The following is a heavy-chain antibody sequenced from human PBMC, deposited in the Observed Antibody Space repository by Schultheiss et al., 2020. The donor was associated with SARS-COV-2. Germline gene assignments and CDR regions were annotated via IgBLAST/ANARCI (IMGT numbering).Heavy chain of an antibody. Sequence: SETLSLTCTVSGGSISSSSYYWGWIRQPPGKGLEWIGSIYYSGSTYYNPSLKSRVTISVDTSKNQFSLKLSSVTAADTAVYYCASGVRLATPIGYYYYGMDVWGQGTTVTVSS. D-gene: IGHD5-12*01. CDR3: ASGVRLATPIGYYYYGMDV. CDR1: GGSISSSSYY. J-gene: IGHJ6*02. V-gene: IGHV4-39*01. CDR2: IYYSGST.